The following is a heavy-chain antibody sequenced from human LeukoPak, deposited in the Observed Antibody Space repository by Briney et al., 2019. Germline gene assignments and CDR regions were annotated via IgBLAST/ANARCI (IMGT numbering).Heavy chain of an antibody. CDR1: GFTFRSYA. CDR3: ARDSKGYCSSTSCYGDWFDP. V-gene: IGHV3-30*04. CDR2: ISYDGSNK. D-gene: IGHD2-2*01. Sequence: GRSLRLSSAASGFTFRSYAMHWVRQAPGKGLEWVAVISYDGSNKYYADYVKGRFTISRDNSKNTLYLQMNSLRAEDTAVYYCARDSKGYCSSTSCYGDWFDPWGQGTLVTVSS. J-gene: IGHJ5*02.